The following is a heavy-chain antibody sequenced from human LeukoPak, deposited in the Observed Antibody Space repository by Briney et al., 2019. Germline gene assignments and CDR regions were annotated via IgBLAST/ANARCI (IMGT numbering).Heavy chain of an antibody. CDR1: GGTFSSYA. CDR2: IIPIFGTA. Sequence: SVKVSCKASGGTFSSYAISWVRQAPGQGLEWMGGIIPIFGTANYAQKFQGRVTITADESTSTAYMELSSLRSEDTAVYYCAAWDTAMVNYYYYYMDVWGKGTTVTISS. J-gene: IGHJ6*03. CDR3: AAWDTAMVNYYYYYMDV. D-gene: IGHD5-18*01. V-gene: IGHV1-69*01.